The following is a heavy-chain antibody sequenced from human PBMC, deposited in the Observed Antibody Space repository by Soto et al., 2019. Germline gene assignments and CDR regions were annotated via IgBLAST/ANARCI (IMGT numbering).Heavy chain of an antibody. CDR2: ISSNGGST. CDR3: VSISSIAARPFDY. CDR1: GFTFSSYA. D-gene: IGHD6-6*01. V-gene: IGHV3-64D*06. J-gene: IGHJ4*02. Sequence: EGSLRLSCSASGFTFSSYAMHWVRQAPGKGLEYVSAISSNGGSTYYADSVKGRFTISRDNSKNTLYLQMSSLRAEDTAVYYCVSISSIAARPFDYWGQGTLVTVS.